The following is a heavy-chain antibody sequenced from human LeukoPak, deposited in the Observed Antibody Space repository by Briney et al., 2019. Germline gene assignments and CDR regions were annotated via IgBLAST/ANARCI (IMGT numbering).Heavy chain of an antibody. Sequence: ASVKVSCKASGYTFTAYYMHWVRQAPGQGLEWMGWIADSGATNYVQKFQGRVTMTRDTSIGTAYMELSRLRSDGTAVYYCVRDGVAAPEEFDYWGQGTLVTVSS. J-gene: IGHJ4*02. CDR1: GYTFTAYY. CDR2: IADSGAT. V-gene: IGHV1-2*02. CDR3: VRDGVAAPEEFDY. D-gene: IGHD2-15*01.